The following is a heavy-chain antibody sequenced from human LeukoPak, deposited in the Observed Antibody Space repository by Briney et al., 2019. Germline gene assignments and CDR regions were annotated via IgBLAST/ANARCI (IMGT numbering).Heavy chain of an antibody. J-gene: IGHJ6*03. D-gene: IGHD2/OR15-2a*01. CDR1: GFTIADYT. CDR3: ARITSTSYYFHFMDV. CDR2: ISSSTSDI. Sequence: GGSLRLSCAASGFTIADYTINWVRQAPGKGLEWVSYISSSTSDIYYADSVKGRFTIFRDDAKNSLFLEMNGLRAEDTAVYYCARITSTSYYFHFMDVWGKGTTVIVSS. V-gene: IGHV3-21*06.